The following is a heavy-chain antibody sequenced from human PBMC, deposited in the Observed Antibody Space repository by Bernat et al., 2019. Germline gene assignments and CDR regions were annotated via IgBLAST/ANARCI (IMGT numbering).Heavy chain of an antibody. CDR3: GRDGSGYEWVPDY. V-gene: IGHV3-30*01. CDR2: ISYDGSNK. J-gene: IGHJ4*02. CDR1: GFTFSSYA. D-gene: IGHD5-12*01. Sequence: QVQLVESGGGVVQPGRSLRLSCAASGFTFSSYAMHWVRQAPGKGLEWVAVISYDGSNKYYADSVKGRFTISRDNSKNTLYLQMNSLRAEDTAVYYCGRDGSGYEWVPDYWGQGTLVTVSS.